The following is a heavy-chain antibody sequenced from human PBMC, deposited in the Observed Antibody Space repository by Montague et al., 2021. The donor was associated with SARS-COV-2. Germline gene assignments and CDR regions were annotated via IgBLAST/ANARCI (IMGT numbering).Heavy chain of an antibody. CDR2: IYYSGGT. J-gene: IGHJ6*02. D-gene: IGHD6-13*01. Sequence: SETLSLTCTVSGGSISSSSYYWGWIRQPPGKGLEWFGSIYYSGGTXYXXXXKXRVTISVDTSKNQFSLKLSSVTAADTAVYYCARVGRQQLVRLSGMDVWGQGTTVTVSS. CDR3: ARVGRQQLVRLSGMDV. CDR1: GGSISSSSYY. V-gene: IGHV4-39*07.